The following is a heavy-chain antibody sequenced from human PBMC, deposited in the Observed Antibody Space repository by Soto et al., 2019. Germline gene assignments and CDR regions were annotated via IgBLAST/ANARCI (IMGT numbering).Heavy chain of an antibody. D-gene: IGHD2-15*01. CDR2: IYNSGGT. CDR1: GFSVSSYY. J-gene: IGHJ4*02. V-gene: IGHV3-53*01. CDR3: ARDLGGYLDY. Sequence: GGSLRLSCAASGFSVSSYYMSWVRQAPGKGLEWVSVIYNSGGTYYADSVKGRFTISRDNSKNTLYLQMNSLRADDTAMYYCARDLGGYLDYWGQGTVVTVSS.